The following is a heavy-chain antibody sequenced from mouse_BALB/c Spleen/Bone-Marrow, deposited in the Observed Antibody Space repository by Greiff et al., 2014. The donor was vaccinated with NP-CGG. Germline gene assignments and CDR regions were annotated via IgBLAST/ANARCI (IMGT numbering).Heavy chain of an antibody. D-gene: IGHD1-3*01. Sequence: EVKLEESGPGLVKPSQSLSLTCTVTGYSITSDYAWNWIRQFPGNKLEWMGHISYSGSTSYNPHLKSPISITRYTSKNQFFLQLNSVTTEDTATYYCASNYYFDYWGQGTPLTVSS. CDR3: ASNYYFDY. CDR2: ISYSGST. J-gene: IGHJ2*01. CDR1: GYSITSDYA. V-gene: IGHV3-2*02.